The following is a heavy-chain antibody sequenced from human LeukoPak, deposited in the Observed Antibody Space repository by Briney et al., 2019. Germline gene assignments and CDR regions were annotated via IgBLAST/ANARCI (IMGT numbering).Heavy chain of an antibody. D-gene: IGHD4-23*01. CDR2: IYYSGST. CDR1: GGSISSYY. CDR3: ARQGGNSYFYYGMDV. Sequence: SETLSLTCTVSGGSISSYYWSWIRQPPGKGLEWIGYIYYSGSTNYNPSLKSRLTISVETSKNQFSLKLSSVTAADTAVYYCARQGGNSYFYYGMDVWGQGTTVTGSS. V-gene: IGHV4-59*08. J-gene: IGHJ6*02.